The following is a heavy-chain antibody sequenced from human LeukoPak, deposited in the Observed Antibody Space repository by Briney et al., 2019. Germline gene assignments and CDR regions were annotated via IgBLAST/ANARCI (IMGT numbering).Heavy chain of an antibody. Sequence: GGSLRLSCSASGFTFSSYATHWVRQAPGKGLEYVSAISSNGGSTYYADSVKGRFTISRDNSKNTLYLQMSSLRAEDTAVYYCVKDQRYYYGSGSADRFDYWGQGTLVTVSS. CDR3: VKDQRYYYGSGSADRFDY. D-gene: IGHD3-10*01. V-gene: IGHV3-64D*06. CDR2: ISSNGGST. J-gene: IGHJ4*02. CDR1: GFTFSSYA.